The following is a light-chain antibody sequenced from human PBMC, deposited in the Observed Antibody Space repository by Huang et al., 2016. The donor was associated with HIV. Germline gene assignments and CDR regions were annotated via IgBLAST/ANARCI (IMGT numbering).Light chain of an antibody. J-gene: IGKJ1*01. CDR3: QQYGGSSRT. Sequence: EIVLTQSPGTLSLSPGERATLSCRASQSVNSDYLAWYQQKPGQAPRLLINGASTRVTGIPDRCSGSGSGTDFTLTISRLEPEDFAVYYCQQYGGSSRTFGQGTKVEIK. CDR2: GAS. V-gene: IGKV3-20*01. CDR1: QSVNSDY.